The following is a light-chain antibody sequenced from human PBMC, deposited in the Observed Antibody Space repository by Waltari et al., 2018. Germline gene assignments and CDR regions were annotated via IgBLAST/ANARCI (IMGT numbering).Light chain of an antibody. Sequence: DIVMTQSPDSLAVSLGERATINCKSSQSVLYSSNNNNYLAWYQQKPGPSPKLLIYWASTRESGVPDRFSGSGSGTDFTLTISSLQAEDVAIYYCLQYYSTPPGTFGQGTKVEIK. CDR2: WAS. V-gene: IGKV4-1*01. CDR3: LQYYSTPPGT. CDR1: QSVLYSSNNNNY. J-gene: IGKJ1*01.